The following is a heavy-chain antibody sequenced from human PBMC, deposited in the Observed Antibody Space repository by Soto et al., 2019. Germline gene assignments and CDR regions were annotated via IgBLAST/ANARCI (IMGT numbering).Heavy chain of an antibody. V-gene: IGHV5-10-1*01. CDR3: ARQVVAATPGHYYYGMDV. J-gene: IGHJ6*02. CDR2: IDPSDSYT. CDR1: GYSFTSYW. Sequence: GESLKISCKGSGYSFTSYWIGWVRQMPGKGLEWMGRIDPSDSYTNYSPSFQGHVTILADKSISTAYLQWSSLKASDTAMYYCARQVVAATPGHYYYGMDVWGQGTTVTVSS. D-gene: IGHD2-15*01.